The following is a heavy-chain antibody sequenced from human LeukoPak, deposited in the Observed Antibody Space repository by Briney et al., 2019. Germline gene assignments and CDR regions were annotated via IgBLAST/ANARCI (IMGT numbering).Heavy chain of an antibody. CDR1: GFTFSDYY. CDR2: ISSSGSTI. V-gene: IGHV3-11*01. CDR3: ARSGAMVRGVIPPLKN. D-gene: IGHD3-10*01. Sequence: PGGSLRLSCAASGFTFSDYYMSWLRQAPGEGLEGVSYISSSGSTIYYADSVKGRFTISRDNAKNSLYLQMNSLRAEDTAVYYCARSGAMVRGVIPPLKNWGQGTLVTVSS. J-gene: IGHJ4*02.